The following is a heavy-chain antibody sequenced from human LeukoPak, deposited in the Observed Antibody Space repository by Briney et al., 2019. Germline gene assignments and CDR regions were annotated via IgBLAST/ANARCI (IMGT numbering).Heavy chain of an antibody. D-gene: IGHD3-3*01. Sequence: TGGSLRLSCAASGFTFSSYSMNWVRQAPGKGLEWVSYINSSSSYIFYADSVKGRFTISRDNAKNSLYLQMNSLRAEDTAVYYCASAPPQYYDFWTAVDYWGQGTLVTVSS. J-gene: IGHJ4*02. CDR2: INSSSSYI. CDR1: GFTFSSYS. CDR3: ASAPPQYYDFWTAVDY. V-gene: IGHV3-21*01.